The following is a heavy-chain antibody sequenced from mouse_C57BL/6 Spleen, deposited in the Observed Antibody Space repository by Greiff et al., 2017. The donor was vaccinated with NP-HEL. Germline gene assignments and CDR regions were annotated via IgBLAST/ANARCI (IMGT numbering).Heavy chain of an antibody. J-gene: IGHJ4*01. Sequence: VQLQQSGPELVKPGASVKISCKASGYAFSSSWMNWVKQRPGKGLEWIGRIYPGDGDTNYNGKFKGKATLTADKSSSTAYMQLSSLTSEDSAVYFCASEGDDYDLYYYAMDYWGQGTSVTVSS. CDR1: GYAFSSSW. V-gene: IGHV1-82*01. CDR3: ASEGDDYDLYYYAMDY. CDR2: IYPGDGDT. D-gene: IGHD2-4*01.